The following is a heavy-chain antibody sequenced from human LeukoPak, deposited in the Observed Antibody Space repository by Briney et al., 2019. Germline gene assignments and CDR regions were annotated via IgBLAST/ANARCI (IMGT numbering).Heavy chain of an antibody. D-gene: IGHD3-22*01. CDR2: IYSGGST. V-gene: IGHV3-NL1*01. J-gene: IGHJ4*02. CDR3: ARISYYYDSSGYLGYYFDY. CDR1: GFTFSIYG. Sequence: PGRSLRLSCEASGFTFSIYGMHWVRQAPGKGLEWVSVIYSGGSTYYADSVKGRFTISRDNSKNTLYLQMNSLRAEDTAVYYCARISYYYDSSGYLGYYFDYWGQGTLVTVSS.